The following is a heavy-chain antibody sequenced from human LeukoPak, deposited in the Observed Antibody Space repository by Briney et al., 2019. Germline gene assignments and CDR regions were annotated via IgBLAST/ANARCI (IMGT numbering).Heavy chain of an antibody. CDR3: ARHVSLSTARPRIWFDP. CDR1: GGSITSTNYN. V-gene: IGHV4-39*01. D-gene: IGHD2/OR15-2a*01. J-gene: IGHJ5*02. Sequence: SETLSLTCTVSGGSITSTNYNWGWIRQPPGKGLEWIGSIYYSGSTFYNPSLKSRVTISVDTSKNQFALKLTSVTAADTAVYYCARHVSLSTARPRIWFDPWGQGTLVTVSS. CDR2: IYYSGST.